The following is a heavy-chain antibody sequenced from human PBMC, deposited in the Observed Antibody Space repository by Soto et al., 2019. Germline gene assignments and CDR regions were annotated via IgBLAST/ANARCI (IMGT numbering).Heavy chain of an antibody. D-gene: IGHD5-12*01. CDR2: IYYSGST. CDR3: GRDGYNGFDY. V-gene: IGHV4-30-4*01. Sequence: SETLSLTCTVSGGSISGADNYWSWIRQPPGKGLEWIGYIYYSGSTYYNPSLKSRVTMSVDTSKKQLSLKLSSVTAADTAVYYCGRDGYNGFDYWGQGTLVTVSS. CDR1: GGSISGADNY. J-gene: IGHJ4*02.